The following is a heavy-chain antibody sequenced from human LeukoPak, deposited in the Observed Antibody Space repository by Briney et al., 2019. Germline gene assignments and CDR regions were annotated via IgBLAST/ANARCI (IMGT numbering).Heavy chain of an antibody. V-gene: IGHV4-59*01. CDR1: GGSISSYY. CDR2: IYYSGST. J-gene: IGHJ4*02. CDR3: ARVLYSRGSRSYYTFDY. Sequence: SETLSVICTVSGGSISSYYWSWIRQPPGKGLEWIGYIYYSGSTNYNPSLKSRVTISVDTSKNQFSLKLSSVTAADTAVYYCARVLYSRGSRSYYTFDYWGQGTLVTVSS. D-gene: IGHD3-10*01.